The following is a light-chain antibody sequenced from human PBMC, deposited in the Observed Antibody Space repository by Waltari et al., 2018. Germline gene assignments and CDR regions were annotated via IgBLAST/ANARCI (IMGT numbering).Light chain of an antibody. CDR2: RNN. V-gene: IGLV1-47*01. Sequence: QSVLTQSPSTSGAPGQTVTISCSGSDSNIGGNYVFWDQQLPGTAPRLLIYRNNQRPSGVPDRISGSKSGTTALLAISGLRSEDEADYYCAAWDDTVSGVVFGGGTKVTVL. CDR1: DSNIGGNY. J-gene: IGLJ3*02. CDR3: AAWDDTVSGVV.